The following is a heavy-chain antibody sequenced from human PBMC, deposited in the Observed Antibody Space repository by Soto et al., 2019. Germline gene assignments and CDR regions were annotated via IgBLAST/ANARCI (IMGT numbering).Heavy chain of an antibody. Sequence: QLQLQESGSGLVKPSQTLSLTCAVSGGSISSGGYSWSWIRQPPGKGLEWIGYIYHSGSTYYNPSLQSRVAMSXXRXKXRSSLKLSAVTAADTAVYYCASASTSVRGVIGSFDPWGQGTLVTVSS. CDR1: GGSISSGGYS. D-gene: IGHD3-10*01. CDR2: IYHSGST. CDR3: ASASTSVRGVIGSFDP. V-gene: IGHV4-30-2*01. J-gene: IGHJ5*02.